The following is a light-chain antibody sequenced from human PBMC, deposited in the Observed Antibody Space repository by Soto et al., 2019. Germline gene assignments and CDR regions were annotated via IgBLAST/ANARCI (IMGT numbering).Light chain of an antibody. J-gene: IGKJ4*01. CDR2: GAS. CDR1: QSVSSS. V-gene: IGKV3-15*01. Sequence: EIVMTQSPATLSVSPGERATLSCRASQSVSSSLAWYQQKPGQAPRLLIYGASTRATGIPARFSGSGSGTEFTLTISSLQSEDLAIYYCQQYHNWPPFTFGGGTKVESK. CDR3: QQYHNWPPFT.